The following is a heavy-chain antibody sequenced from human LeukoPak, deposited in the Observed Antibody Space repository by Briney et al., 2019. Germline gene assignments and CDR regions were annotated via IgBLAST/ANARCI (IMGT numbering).Heavy chain of an antibody. CDR1: GFTFSHYA. D-gene: IGHD1-26*01. Sequence: GRSLRLSCAASGFTFSHYAMHWVRQAPGTGLEWVAVISYDGSHQYSADSVKGRLTISRDNSRHTLYLQMNSLRPEDTAVYYCARARNGTLKYWGQGTLVTVSS. CDR3: ARARNGTLKY. J-gene: IGHJ4*02. CDR2: ISYDGSHQ. V-gene: IGHV3-30*01.